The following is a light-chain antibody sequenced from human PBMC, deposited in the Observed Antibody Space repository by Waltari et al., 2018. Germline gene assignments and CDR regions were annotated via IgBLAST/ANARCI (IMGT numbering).Light chain of an antibody. J-gene: IGKJ4*01. CDR1: QPIPNN. V-gene: IGKV1-16*01. CDR2: AAS. CDR3: QQHSDYPLT. Sequence: DIQMTQSPSSLSASVGDRVTITCRASQPIPNNLAWFQQKPGNAPKSLIYAASNLQSGVPSRFSASGSRTDFTLTISSLQAEDSGTYYCQQHSDYPLTFGGGTKVEIK.